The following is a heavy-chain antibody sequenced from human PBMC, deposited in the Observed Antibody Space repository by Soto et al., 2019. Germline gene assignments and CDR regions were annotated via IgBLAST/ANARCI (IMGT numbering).Heavy chain of an antibody. CDR2: IYYSGST. CDR1: GGSISSSSYY. Sequence: SETLSLTCTVSGGSISSSSYYWGWIRQPPGKGLEWIGSIYYSGSTYYNPPLTSRLTISVDTSKNQFSLKLSSVTAADTAVYYCAVRRDGYNYNDYWGQGTLVTVSS. D-gene: IGHD5-12*01. V-gene: IGHV4-39*01. J-gene: IGHJ4*02. CDR3: AVRRDGYNYNDY.